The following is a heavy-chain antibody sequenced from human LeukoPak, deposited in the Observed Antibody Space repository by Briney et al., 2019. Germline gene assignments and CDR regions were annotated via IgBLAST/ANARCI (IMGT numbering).Heavy chain of an antibody. D-gene: IGHD6-13*01. CDR2: IDMSATTI. V-gene: IGHV3-11*01. Sequence: GGSLRLSCAASGFTFDDYAMHWVRQAPGKGLEWVSYIDMSATTIYYADSVKGRFTISRDNAKNSLFLQMNSLRAEDTAVYYCAKDILAAGLFFDYWGQGALVTVSS. CDR3: AKDILAAGLFFDY. CDR1: GFTFDDYA. J-gene: IGHJ4*02.